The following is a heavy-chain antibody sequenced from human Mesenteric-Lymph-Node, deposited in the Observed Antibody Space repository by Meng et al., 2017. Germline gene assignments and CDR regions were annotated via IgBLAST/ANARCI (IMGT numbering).Heavy chain of an antibody. CDR2: IKRDGNEE. CDR1: GFTFSSYW. J-gene: IGHJ4*02. D-gene: IGHD1-26*01. V-gene: IGHV3-7*01. Sequence: GGSLRLSCAASGFTFSSYWMTWVRQAPGKGLEWVANIKRDGNEEYYMDSVKGRFAISRDNAKNSLYLQMNGLRAEDTAVYYCARVIRHVDATVFYFDSWGQGTLVTVSS. CDR3: ARVIRHVDATVFYFDS.